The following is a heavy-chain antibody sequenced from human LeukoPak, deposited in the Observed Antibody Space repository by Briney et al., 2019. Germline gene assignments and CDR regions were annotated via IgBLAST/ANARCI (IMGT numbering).Heavy chain of an antibody. J-gene: IGHJ3*02. Sequence: PGRSLRLSCAASGFTFDDYAMHWVRQAPGQGLEWVSGISWNSGSIGYADSVKGRFTISRDNANNSLYLQMNSLRAEDTASYYCAKGLSGWYRRAFDIWGQGTMVTVSS. V-gene: IGHV3-9*01. CDR2: ISWNSGSI. CDR3: AKGLSGWYRRAFDI. CDR1: GFTFDDYA. D-gene: IGHD6-19*01.